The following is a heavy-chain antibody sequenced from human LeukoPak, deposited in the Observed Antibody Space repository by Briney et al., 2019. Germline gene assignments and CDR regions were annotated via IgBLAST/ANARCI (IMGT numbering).Heavy chain of an antibody. CDR1: GFTFDEYA. J-gene: IGHJ4*02. D-gene: IGHD4-23*01. CDR2: ISWNSGKI. Sequence: GGSLRLSCAASGFTFDEYAMHWVRHAPGKGMEWVSGISWNSGKIGYADSGKGRFTASRDNANNSLYLQMNSLRAEDTAFYFCAKGPLMGHTTGVSDYWGQGTLVTVSS. V-gene: IGHV3-9*01. CDR3: AKGPLMGHTTGVSDY.